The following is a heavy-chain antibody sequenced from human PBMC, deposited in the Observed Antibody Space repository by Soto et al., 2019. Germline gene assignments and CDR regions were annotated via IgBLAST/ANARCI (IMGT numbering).Heavy chain of an antibody. J-gene: IGHJ3*02. Sequence: QLQLQESGSGLVKPSQTLSLTCAVSGGSISSGGYSWSWIRQPPGKGLEWIGYIYHSGSTYYNPPLKSRVTISXXRXKXXFSLKLSSVTAADTAVYYCSRYGSGSYYNVRAFDIWGQGTMVTVSS. CDR3: SRYGSGSYYNVRAFDI. CDR1: GGSISSGGYS. V-gene: IGHV4-30-2*01. D-gene: IGHD3-10*01. CDR2: IYHSGST.